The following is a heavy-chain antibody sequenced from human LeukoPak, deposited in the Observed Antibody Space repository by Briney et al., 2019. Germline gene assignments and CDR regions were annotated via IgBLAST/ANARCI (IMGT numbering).Heavy chain of an antibody. Sequence: PSETLSLTCTVSGGSISSSSYYWSWIRQPPGKGLVWIGYIYYSGSTYYNPSLKSRVTISVDTSKNQFSLKLSSVTAADTAVYYCARALHEGACDYWGQGTLVTVSS. J-gene: IGHJ4*02. CDR1: GGSISSSSYY. V-gene: IGHV4-30-4*01. CDR2: IYYSGST. CDR3: ARALHEGACDY. D-gene: IGHD3-16*01.